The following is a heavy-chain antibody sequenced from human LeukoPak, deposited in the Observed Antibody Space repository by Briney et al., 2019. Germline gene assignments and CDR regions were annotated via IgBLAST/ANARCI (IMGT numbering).Heavy chain of an antibody. J-gene: IGHJ5*02. CDR3: ASLDYYGSGSYYKGSPGEDDP. D-gene: IGHD3-10*01. V-gene: IGHV4-39*07. Sequence: PSETLSLTRTVSGGSISSSSYYWGWIRQPPGKGLEWIGSIYYSGSTYYNPSLKSRVTISVDTSKNQFSLKLSSVTAADTAVYYCASLDYYGSGSYYKGSPGEDDPWGQGTLVTVSS. CDR2: IYYSGST. CDR1: GGSISSSSYY.